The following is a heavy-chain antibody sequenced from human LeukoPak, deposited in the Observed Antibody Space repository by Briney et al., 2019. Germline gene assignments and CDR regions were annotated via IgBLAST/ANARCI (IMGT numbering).Heavy chain of an antibody. Sequence: PSETLSLTCAVYGGSFSGYYWSWIRQPPGKGLEWIGEINHSGSTNYNPSLKSRVTISVDTSKNQFSLKLSSVTAADTAVYYCARGTPYYYGSGSYYSYYYYYMDVWGKGTTVTVSS. D-gene: IGHD3-10*01. V-gene: IGHV4-34*01. CDR3: ARGTPYYYGSGSYYSYYYYYMDV. CDR2: INHSGST. CDR1: GGSFSGYY. J-gene: IGHJ6*03.